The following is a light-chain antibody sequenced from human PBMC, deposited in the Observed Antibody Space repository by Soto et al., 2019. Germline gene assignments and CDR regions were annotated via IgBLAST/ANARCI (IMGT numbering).Light chain of an antibody. CDR3: QHSSSTPPS. J-gene: IGKJ3*01. Sequence: DIQMTQAPSSLSASVGDRVTITCRASQSISSYLNWYQQKPGKAPKLLIYAASSLQSGVPSRFSGSGSGTDFTLTISSLPPEDFATSYCQHSSSTPPSFGPGPKVDI. CDR2: AAS. CDR1: QSISSY. V-gene: IGKV1-39*01.